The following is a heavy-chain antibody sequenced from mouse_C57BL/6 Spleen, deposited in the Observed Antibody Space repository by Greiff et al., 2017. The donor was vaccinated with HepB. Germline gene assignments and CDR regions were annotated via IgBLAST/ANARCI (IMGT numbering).Heavy chain of an antibody. Sequence: QVQLKQSGPGLVAPSQSLSITCTVSGFSLTSYGVHWVRQPPGKGLEWLVVIWSDGSTTYNSALKSRLSISKDNSKSQVFLKMNSLQTDDTAMYYCASSIYYGNDYYAMDYWGQGTSVTVSS. V-gene: IGHV2-6*03. D-gene: IGHD2-1*01. CDR2: IWSDGST. CDR1: GFSLTSYG. J-gene: IGHJ4*01. CDR3: ASSIYYGNDYYAMDY.